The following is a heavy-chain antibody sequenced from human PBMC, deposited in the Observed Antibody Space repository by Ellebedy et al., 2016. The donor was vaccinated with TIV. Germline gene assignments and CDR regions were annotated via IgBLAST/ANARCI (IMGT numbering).Heavy chain of an antibody. Sequence: GGSLRLXXKGSGYSFTSYWIGWVRQMPGKGLEWMGIIYPGDSDTRYSPSFQGQVTISADKSISTAYLQWSSLKASDTAMYYCARSPSPWVQLDLEAGGGAFDIWGQGTMVTVSS. CDR1: GYSFTSYW. D-gene: IGHD1-1*01. J-gene: IGHJ3*02. V-gene: IGHV5-51*01. CDR2: IYPGDSDT. CDR3: ARSPSPWVQLDLEAGGGAFDI.